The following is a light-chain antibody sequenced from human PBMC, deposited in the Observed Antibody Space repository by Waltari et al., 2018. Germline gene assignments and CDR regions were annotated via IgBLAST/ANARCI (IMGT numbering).Light chain of an antibody. CDR1: RGDVGGYDL. CDR2: DAT. CDR3: SSFTSSSTGI. J-gene: IGLJ1*01. V-gene: IGLV2-14*03. Sequence: QSALTQPASVSGSPGQSITISCTGTRGDVGGYDLVHWYQQHPGKAPKLMIYDATNRPSGVSDRFSASTSGNTASLTISDLRPEDEAEYYCSSFTSSSTGIFGSGTTVTVL.